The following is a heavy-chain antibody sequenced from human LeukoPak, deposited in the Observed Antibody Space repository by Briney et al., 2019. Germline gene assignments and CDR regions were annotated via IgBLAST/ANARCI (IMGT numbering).Heavy chain of an antibody. J-gene: IGHJ4*02. CDR1: GYTFTSYD. V-gene: IGHV1-8*01. CDR2: MNPNSGNT. Sequence: ASVKVSCKASGYTFTSYDIIWVRQATGQGLEWMGWMNPNSGNTGYAQKFQGRVTMTRNTSISTAYMELSSLRSEDTAVYYCARGSRGYSGYEYDYWGQGTLVTVSS. CDR3: ARGSRGYSGYEYDY. D-gene: IGHD5-12*01.